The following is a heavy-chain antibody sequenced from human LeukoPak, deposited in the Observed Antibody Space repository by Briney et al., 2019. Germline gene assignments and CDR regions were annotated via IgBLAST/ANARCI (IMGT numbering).Heavy chain of an antibody. Sequence: PSETLSLTCTVSGGSISSYYWSWIRQPPGKGLEWMGYIYYSGSTNYNPSLKSRVTISVDTSKNQFSLKLSSVTAADTAVYYCARSYYYYDSSGYYRHYYYYYGMDVWGQGTTVTVSS. D-gene: IGHD3-22*01. CDR2: IYYSGST. CDR3: ARSYYYYDSSGYYRHYYYYYGMDV. V-gene: IGHV4-59*01. J-gene: IGHJ6*02. CDR1: GGSISSYY.